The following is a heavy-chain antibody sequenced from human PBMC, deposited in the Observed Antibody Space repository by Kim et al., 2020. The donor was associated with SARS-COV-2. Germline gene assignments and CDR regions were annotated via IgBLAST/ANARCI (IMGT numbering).Heavy chain of an antibody. CDR3: TTTLYYYDSSGYYYESQH. CDR1: GFTFSNAW. V-gene: IGHV3-15*01. CDR2: IKSKTDGGTT. Sequence: LSLTCAASGFTFSNAWMSWVRQAPGKGLEWVGRIKSKTDGGTTDYAAPVKGRFTISRDDSKNTLYLQMNSLKTEDTAVYYCTTTLYYYDSSGYYYESQHWGQGTLVTVSS. J-gene: IGHJ1*01. D-gene: IGHD3-22*01.